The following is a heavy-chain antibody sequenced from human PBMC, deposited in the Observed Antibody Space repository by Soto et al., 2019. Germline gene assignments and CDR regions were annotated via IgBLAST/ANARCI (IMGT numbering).Heavy chain of an antibody. CDR3: ARRVGAGTLGSYYYYYMDV. J-gene: IGHJ6*03. V-gene: IGHV4-59*01. CDR1: GGSISSYY. CDR2: IYYSGST. D-gene: IGHD1-1*01. Sequence: PSETLSLTCTVSGGSISSYYWSWIRQPPGKGLEWIGYIYYSGSTNYNPSLKSRVTISVDTSKNQFSLKLSSVTAAGTAVYYCARRVGAGTLGSYYYYYMDVWGKGTTVTVSS.